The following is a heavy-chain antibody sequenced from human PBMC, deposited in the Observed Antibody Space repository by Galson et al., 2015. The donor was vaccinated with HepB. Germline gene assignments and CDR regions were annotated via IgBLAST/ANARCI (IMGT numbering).Heavy chain of an antibody. CDR1: GNNFTTYW. Sequence: QSGAEVKEPGESLKISCKASGNNFTTYWIAWVRQMSGKGLEWMGIIYLDDSDTRYSPSFQGQVTISADKSSTTAYMQWSSLKASDTAIYYCARPTKWEILNDVFDIWGQWKMVTVSS. V-gene: IGHV5-51*01. CDR2: IYLDDSDT. CDR3: ARPTKWEILNDVFDI. D-gene: IGHD1-26*01. J-gene: IGHJ3*02.